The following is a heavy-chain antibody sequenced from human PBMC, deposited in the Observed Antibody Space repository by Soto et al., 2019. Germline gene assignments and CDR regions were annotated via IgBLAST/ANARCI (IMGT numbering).Heavy chain of an antibody. Sequence: SVKVSCKASGYTFTSYGISWVRQAPGQGLEWMGRMIPNLGIANYAQKFQGRVTITTDKSTSTAYMELSSLRSEDTAVYYCARGLLRIAAGMAWFDPWGQGTLVTVSS. V-gene: IGHV1-69*04. CDR1: GYTFTSYG. D-gene: IGHD6-13*01. CDR2: MIPNLGIA. J-gene: IGHJ5*02. CDR3: ARGLLRIAAGMAWFDP.